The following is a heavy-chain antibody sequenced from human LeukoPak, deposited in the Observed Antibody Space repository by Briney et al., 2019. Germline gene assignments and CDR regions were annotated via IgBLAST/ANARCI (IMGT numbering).Heavy chain of an antibody. V-gene: IGHV4-59*01. CDR2: IYYSGST. J-gene: IGHJ5*02. Sequence: PSETLSLTCTVSGGSISSYYWSWIRQPPGKGLEWIGYIYYSGSTNYKPSLKSRVTISVDTSKNQFSLTLSSVTAADTAVYYCARGGYYGSGNDFRFDPWGQGTLATVSS. CDR1: GGSISSYY. D-gene: IGHD3-10*01. CDR3: ARGGYYGSGNDFRFDP.